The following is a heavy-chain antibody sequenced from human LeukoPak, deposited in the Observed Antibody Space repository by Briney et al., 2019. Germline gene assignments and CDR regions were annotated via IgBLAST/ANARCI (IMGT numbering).Heavy chain of an antibody. J-gene: IGHJ4*02. CDR3: ARTGYSSSYYFDY. D-gene: IGHD6-13*01. CDR2: TYYRSKWYN. V-gene: IGHV6-1*01. CDR1: GDSFSSNSAA. Sequence: SQTLSLTCALSGDSFSSNSAAWNWIRQSPSRGLESLGRTYYRSKWYNDYAVSVKSRITINPDTSKNQFSRQLNSVTPEDTAVYYCARTGYSSSYYFDYWGQGTLVTVSS.